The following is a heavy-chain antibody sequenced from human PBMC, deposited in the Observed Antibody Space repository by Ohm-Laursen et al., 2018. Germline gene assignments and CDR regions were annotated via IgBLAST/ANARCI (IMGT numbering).Heavy chain of an antibody. Sequence: SLRLSCAASGFTFSDAWMTWVRQAPGKGLEWVSSISSSSSYIYYADSVKGRFTISRDNAKNSLYLQMNGLRAEDTALYYCARTTQYGEFIPWYFDLWGRGTLVTVSS. CDR3: ARTTQYGEFIPWYFDL. J-gene: IGHJ2*01. CDR2: ISSSSSYI. V-gene: IGHV3-21*01. CDR1: GFTFSDAW. D-gene: IGHD4-17*01.